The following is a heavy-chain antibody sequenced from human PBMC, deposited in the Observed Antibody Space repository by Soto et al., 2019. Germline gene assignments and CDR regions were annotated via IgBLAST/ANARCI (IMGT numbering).Heavy chain of an antibody. D-gene: IGHD5-12*01. CDR3: ARAISGYVT. CDR2: INAGNGDT. CDR1: GITFSSYA. J-gene: IGHJ5*02. Sequence: QVQLVQSGAEVKKPGASVKVSCKASGITFSSYAMNWVRQAPGQRLEWMGWINAGNGDTRYSQIFQGRVTLTRDTSASTVYLDLSSLRSEDTAIYYCARAISGYVTWGQGTLVTVSS. V-gene: IGHV1-3*01.